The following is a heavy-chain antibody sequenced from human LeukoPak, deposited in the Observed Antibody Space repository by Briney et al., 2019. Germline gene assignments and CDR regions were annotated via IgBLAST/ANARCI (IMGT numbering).Heavy chain of an antibody. D-gene: IGHD6-19*01. V-gene: IGHV3-30*02. CDR1: GFTFSSYA. Sequence: GGSLGLSCAASGFTFSSYAMSWVRQAPGKGLEWVAFIRYDGSNKYYADSVKGRFTISRDNAKNSLYLEMNSLRAEDTAVYFCARDEGSGWDYWGQGTLVTVSS. CDR3: ARDEGSGWDY. CDR2: IRYDGSNK. J-gene: IGHJ4*02.